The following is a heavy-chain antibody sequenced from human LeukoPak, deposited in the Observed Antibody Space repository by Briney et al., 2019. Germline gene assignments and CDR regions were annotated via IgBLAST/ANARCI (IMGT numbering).Heavy chain of an antibody. J-gene: IGHJ4*02. CDR1: GGTFSSYA. V-gene: IGHV1-2*02. CDR3: ASVSAAAASSPFDY. CDR2: INPNSGGT. Sequence: ASVKVSCKASGGTFSSYAISWVRQAPGQGLEWMGWINPNSGGTNYAQKFQGRVTMTRDTSISTAYMELSRLRSDDTAVYYCASVSAAAASSPFDYWGQGTLVTVSS. D-gene: IGHD6-13*01.